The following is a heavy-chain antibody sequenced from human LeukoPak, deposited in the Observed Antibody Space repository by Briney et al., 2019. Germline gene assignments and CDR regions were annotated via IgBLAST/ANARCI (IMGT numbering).Heavy chain of an antibody. J-gene: IGHJ4*02. V-gene: IGHV4-38-2*01. D-gene: IGHD6-13*01. Sequence: SETLSLTCAVSGYSISSGYYWDWIRQPPGKGLEWIGSIYHSGSTYYNPSLKSRVTISVDTSKNQFSLRLSSVTAADTAVYYCARVVSSSWYYSDYWGQGTLVTVSS. CDR2: IYHSGST. CDR3: ARVVSSSWYYSDY. CDR1: GYSISSGYY.